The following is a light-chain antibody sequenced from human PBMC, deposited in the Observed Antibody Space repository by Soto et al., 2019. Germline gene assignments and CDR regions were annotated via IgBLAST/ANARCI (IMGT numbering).Light chain of an antibody. CDR2: SNN. V-gene: IGLV1-44*01. J-gene: IGLJ2*01. CDR1: SSNIGSNT. CDR3: AAWDDSLNGDVL. Sequence: QSVLPQPPSASGTPGQRVTISCSGSSSNIGSNTVNWYQQLPGTAPKLLIYSNNQRPSGVPDRFSGSKSGTSASLAISGLQSEDEADYYCAAWDDSLNGDVLFGGGTKVTVL.